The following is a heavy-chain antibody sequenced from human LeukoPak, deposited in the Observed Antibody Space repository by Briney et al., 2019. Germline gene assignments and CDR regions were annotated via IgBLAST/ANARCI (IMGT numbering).Heavy chain of an antibody. CDR2: IYPGDSDT. Sequence: GESLKISCKGSGYSFTSYWIGWVRQMPGKGLEWMGIIYPGDSDTRYSPSFQGQVTISADKSISTAYLQWSSLKASDTSMYYCASGIEEWELPYYCDYWCQGTLVTVSS. CDR1: GYSFTSYW. J-gene: IGHJ4*02. D-gene: IGHD1-26*01. V-gene: IGHV5-51*01. CDR3: ASGIEEWELPYYCDY.